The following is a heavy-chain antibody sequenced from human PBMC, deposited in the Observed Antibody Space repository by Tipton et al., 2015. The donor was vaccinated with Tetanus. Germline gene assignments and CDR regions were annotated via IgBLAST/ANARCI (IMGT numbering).Heavy chain of an antibody. CDR2: IVPLFGSA. CDR1: GNTFSSST. CDR3: ATVGAGLRRREGPLDS. V-gene: IGHV1-69*06. J-gene: IGHJ3*02. Sequence: QLVQSGAEVKKPGSSMRPSCKASGNTFSSSTLSWVRQAPGHGLEWMGMIVPLFGSAYYAQKFQDRVTITADKSASTAYLDLRSLKSDDTAVYYCATVGAGLRRREGPLDSWGQGTMVTVSS. D-gene: IGHD1-1*01.